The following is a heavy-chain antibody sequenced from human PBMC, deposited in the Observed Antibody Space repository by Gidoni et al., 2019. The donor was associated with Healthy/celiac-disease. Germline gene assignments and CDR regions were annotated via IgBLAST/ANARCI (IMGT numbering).Heavy chain of an antibody. J-gene: IGHJ4*02. Sequence: QVQLVQSGAEGKKPGASVKVAGKASGYTYTSYAMHWVRQAPGQRLEWIGWINAGNGTPKYSQKFPGRVTLTRDTSASTAYLELRSLRSDDTAVYYCARDGGALKYSNYDYWGQGTLVTVSS. D-gene: IGHD4-4*01. CDR2: INAGNGTP. CDR3: ARDGGALKYSNYDY. V-gene: IGHV1-3*01. CDR1: GYTYTSYA.